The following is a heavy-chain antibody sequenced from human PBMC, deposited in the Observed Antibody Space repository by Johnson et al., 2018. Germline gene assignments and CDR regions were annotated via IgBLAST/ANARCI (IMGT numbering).Heavy chain of an antibody. CDR1: RFTFSTYG. J-gene: IGHJ6*02. CDR3: AKIKLPWCTDGVCRGHYFYGMDV. D-gene: IGHD2-8*01. Sequence: QVQLVESGGGVVQPGRSLRLSCSASRFTFSTYGMHWVRQAPGRGLEWVAVISHDGSNKYYAVSVKGRFTISRDTSKNTLSLQMNSLRPEDTAVYSCAKIKLPWCTDGVCRGHYFYGMDVWGQGTTVIVSS. V-gene: IGHV3-30*18. CDR2: ISHDGSNK.